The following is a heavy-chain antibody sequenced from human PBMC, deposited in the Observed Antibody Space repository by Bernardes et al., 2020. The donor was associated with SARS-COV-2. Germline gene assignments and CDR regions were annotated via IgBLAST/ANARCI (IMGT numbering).Heavy chain of an antibody. D-gene: IGHD2-21*02. V-gene: IGHV3-30*18. CDR1: GFTFSSYG. J-gene: IGHJ4*02. CDR3: AKVGSVVVTAAPPDY. CDR2: ISYDGSNK. Sequence: GGSLRLSCAASGFTFSSYGMHWVRQAPGKGLEWVAVISYDGSNKYYADSVKGRFTISRDNSKNTLYLQMNSLRAEDTAVYYCAKVGSVVVTAAPPDYWGQGTLVTVSS.